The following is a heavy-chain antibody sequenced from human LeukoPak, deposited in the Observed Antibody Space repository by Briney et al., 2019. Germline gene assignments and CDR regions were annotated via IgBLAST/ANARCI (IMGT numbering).Heavy chain of an antibody. CDR1: GFTFSDYY. D-gene: IGHD1-26*01. J-gene: IGHJ4*02. CDR2: ITSSGTTI. CDR3: ARSHTGSRDY. V-gene: IGHV3-11*01. Sequence: GGSLRLSCAASGFTFSDYYMSWIRQAPGKGLEWISYITSSGTTIYADSVKGRFTISRVNAQSSLYLQMNSLRVEDTALYYCARSHTGSRDYWGQGTLVTVSS.